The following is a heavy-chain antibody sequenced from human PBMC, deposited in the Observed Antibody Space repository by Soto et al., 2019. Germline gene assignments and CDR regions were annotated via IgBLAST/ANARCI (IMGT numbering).Heavy chain of an antibody. CDR2: ISYSGRT. Sequence: KTSETLSLTCSVSGGSISSGYYYWVWIRQSPRRGLELIGSISYSGRTYDNPSLQSRVTISIDASKNQFSLKLTSVTTADTAVYYCARRRASDYGGNHHPYYFDRWGQGALVTVSS. J-gene: IGHJ4*02. D-gene: IGHD4-17*01. V-gene: IGHV4-39*01. CDR1: GGSISSGYYY. CDR3: ARRRASDYGGNHHPYYFDR.